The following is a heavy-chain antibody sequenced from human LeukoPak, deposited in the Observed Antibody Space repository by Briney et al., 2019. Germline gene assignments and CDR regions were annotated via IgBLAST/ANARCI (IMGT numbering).Heavy chain of an antibody. CDR1: GFTFSSYS. D-gene: IGHD3-10*01. V-gene: IGHV3-21*01. CDR3: AKDKMVRGVIILDY. J-gene: IGHJ4*02. Sequence: GGSLRLSCAASGFTFSSYSMNWVRQAPGKGLEWVSSISSSSSYIYYADSVKGRFTISRDNAKNSLYLQMNSLRAEDTAVYYCAKDKMVRGVIILDYWGQGTLVTVSS. CDR2: ISSSSSYI.